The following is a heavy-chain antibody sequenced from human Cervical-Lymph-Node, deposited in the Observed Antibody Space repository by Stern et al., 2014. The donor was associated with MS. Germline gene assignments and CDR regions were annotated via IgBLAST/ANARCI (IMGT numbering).Heavy chain of an antibody. Sequence: EDQLVESGGGLVQPGGSLRLSCAASGFTFSSYDMSWVRQAPGKGLEWVSAISGSGGRTYYANSVNGRLPISRDNSQNTLYLQMNSLRAEDTAVYYCAKSTVTSLSDYWGQGTLVTVSS. CDR1: GFTFSSYD. D-gene: IGHD4-17*01. CDR3: AKSTVTSLSDY. CDR2: ISGSGGRT. V-gene: IGHV3-23*04. J-gene: IGHJ4*02.